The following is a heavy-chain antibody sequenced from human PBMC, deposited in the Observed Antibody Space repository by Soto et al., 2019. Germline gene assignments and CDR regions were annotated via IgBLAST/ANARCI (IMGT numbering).Heavy chain of an antibody. V-gene: IGHV3-21*01. Sequence: PGGSLRLSCAASGFTFSSYSMNWVRQAPGKGLEWVSSISSSTNYIYYADSVKGRFTISRDNAKSSLYLQMNSLRAEDTAVYYCARDFRDGYYFDYWGQGTLVTVSS. CDR1: GFTFSSYS. D-gene: IGHD5-12*01. CDR2: ISSSTNYI. J-gene: IGHJ4*02. CDR3: ARDFRDGYYFDY.